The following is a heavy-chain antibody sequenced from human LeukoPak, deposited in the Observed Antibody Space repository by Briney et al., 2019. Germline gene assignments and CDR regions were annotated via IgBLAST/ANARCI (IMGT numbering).Heavy chain of an antibody. J-gene: IGHJ4*02. V-gene: IGHV3-21*01. CDR3: AQSFDN. CDR1: GFTFSSYT. Sequence: GGSLRLSCEGSGFTFSSYTMIWVRQAPGKGLEWLTSISSTSSYIYYADSVKGRFTISRDNAKNSLYLQMNSLRAEDTAIYYCAQSFDNWGQGTLVTVSS. CDR2: ISSTSSYI.